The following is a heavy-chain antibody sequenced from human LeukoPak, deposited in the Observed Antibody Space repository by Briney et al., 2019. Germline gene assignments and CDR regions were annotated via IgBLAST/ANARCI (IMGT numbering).Heavy chain of an antibody. V-gene: IGHV1-58*01. D-gene: IGHD3-3*01. CDR1: GFTFTSSA. CDR2: IVVGSGNT. J-gene: IGHJ6*03. CDR3: ARDLKELRFLEWSSYYYYMDV. Sequence: ASVKVSCKASGFTFTSSAVQWVRQARGQRLEWIGWIVVGSGNTNYAQKFQERVTITRDMSTSTAYMELSSLRSEDTAVYYCARDLKELRFLEWSSYYYYMDVWGKGTTVTVSS.